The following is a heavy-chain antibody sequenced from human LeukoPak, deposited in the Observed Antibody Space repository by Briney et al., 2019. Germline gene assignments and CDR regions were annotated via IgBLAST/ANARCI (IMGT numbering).Heavy chain of an antibody. V-gene: IGHV4-30-4*01. CDR1: GGSISSGDYY. D-gene: IGHD3-22*01. Sequence: SQTLSLTCTVSGGSISSGDYYRSWIRQPPGKGLEWIGYIYYSGSTYYNPSLKSRVTISVDTSKNQFSLKLSSVTAADTAVYYCARSPYYDSSGYWSWGQGTLVTVSS. CDR3: ARSPYYDSSGYWS. CDR2: IYYSGST. J-gene: IGHJ5*02.